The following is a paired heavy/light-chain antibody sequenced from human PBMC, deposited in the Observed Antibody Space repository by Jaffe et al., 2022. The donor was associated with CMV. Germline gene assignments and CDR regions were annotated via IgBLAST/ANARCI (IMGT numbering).Heavy chain of an antibody. Sequence: QVQLVQSGAEVKKPGSSVKVSCKASGGTFSSYAISWVRQAPGQGLEWLGRVIPILGVANYAQKFQGRVTILADKSTSTVYMELNSLRPEDTAVYYCARVERLLWFGGTNSYYYYMDVWGKGTTVTVSS. CDR3: ARVERLLWFGGTNSYYYYMDV. D-gene: IGHD3-10*01. V-gene: IGHV1-69*09. CDR1: GGTFSSYA. CDR2: VIPILGVA. J-gene: IGHJ6*03.
Light chain of an antibody. CDR2: HGN. Sequence: SHELTQPPSVSVSPGQTASITCSGETLGDKSASWYQQRPGQSPLLVIFHGNQRPSGIPERFFGSNSGNTATLTIIETQTMDEADYYCQAWDSSIVLFGGGTKLTVL. V-gene: IGLV3-1*01. J-gene: IGLJ2*01. CDR1: TLGDKS. CDR3: QAWDSSIVL.